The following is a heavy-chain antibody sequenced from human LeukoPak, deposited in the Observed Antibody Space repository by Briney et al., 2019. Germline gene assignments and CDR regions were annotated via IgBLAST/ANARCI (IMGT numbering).Heavy chain of an antibody. Sequence: PGRSLRLSCAASGFTFSSYGMHWVRQAPGKGLEWVAVIRYDGSNKYYADSVKGRFTISRDNSKNTLYLQMNSLRAEDTAVYYCASAYSSSWYFDYWGQGTLVTVSS. CDR3: ASAYSSSWYFDY. CDR1: GFTFSSYG. J-gene: IGHJ4*02. D-gene: IGHD6-13*01. V-gene: IGHV3-33*01. CDR2: IRYDGSNK.